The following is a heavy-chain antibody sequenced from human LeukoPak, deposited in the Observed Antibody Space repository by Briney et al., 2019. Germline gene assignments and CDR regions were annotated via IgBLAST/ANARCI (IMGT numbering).Heavy chain of an antibody. CDR1: GGSIRSYY. CDR2: IYYSGST. V-gene: IGHV4-59*08. CDR3: ARWEYYNNRTGYYTNAFDI. D-gene: IGHD3-22*01. J-gene: IGHJ3*02. Sequence: SETLSLTCTVSGGSIRSYYWSWIRQPPGKGLEWIGYIYYSGSTHYNPSLKSRITISADTSKNQFSLKLRSVTAADTAVYFCARWEYYNNRTGYYTNAFDIWGHGTLVTVSS.